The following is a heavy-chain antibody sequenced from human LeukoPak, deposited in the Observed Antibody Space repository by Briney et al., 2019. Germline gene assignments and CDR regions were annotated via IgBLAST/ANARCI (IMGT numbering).Heavy chain of an antibody. J-gene: IGHJ4*02. D-gene: IGHD3-10*01. CDR2: IYYSGST. V-gene: IGHV4-59*12. Sequence: PSETLSLTCTVSGGSISSYYWSWIRQPPGKGLEWIGYIYYSGSTNYNPSLQSRVTISVDTSKNHLSLSLNSVTTADTAVYYCAASLWFGIYPDYWGQGSLVTVSS. CDR3: AASLWFGIYPDY. CDR1: GGSISSYY.